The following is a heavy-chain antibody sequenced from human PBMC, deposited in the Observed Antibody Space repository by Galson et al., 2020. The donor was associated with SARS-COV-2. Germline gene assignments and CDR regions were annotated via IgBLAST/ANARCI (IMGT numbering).Heavy chain of an antibody. CDR1: GGSFSGYY. CDR2: INHSGST. Sequence: PSETLSLTCAVYGGSFSGYYWSWIRQPPGKGLEWIGEINHSGSTNYNPSLKSRVTISVDTSKNQFSLKLSSVTAADTAVYYCARWSDAFDILGQGTMVTVSS. CDR3: ARWSDAFDI. J-gene: IGHJ3*02. V-gene: IGHV4-34*01.